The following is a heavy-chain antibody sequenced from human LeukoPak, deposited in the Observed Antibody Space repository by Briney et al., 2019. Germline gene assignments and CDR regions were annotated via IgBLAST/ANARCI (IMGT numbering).Heavy chain of an antibody. CDR2: IYYSGST. CDR1: GGSISSYY. Sequence: SETLSLTCTVSGGSISSYYWSWIRQPPGEGLEWLGYIYYSGSTNYNPSLKSRVTISVDTSKNQFSLKLSSVTAADTAVYYCARRAPYSYEWSTLDYWGQGTLVTVSS. V-gene: IGHV4-59*08. J-gene: IGHJ4*02. CDR3: ARRAPYSYEWSTLDY. D-gene: IGHD5-18*01.